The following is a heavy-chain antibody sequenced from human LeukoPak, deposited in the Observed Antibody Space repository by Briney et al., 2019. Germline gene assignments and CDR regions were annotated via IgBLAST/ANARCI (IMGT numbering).Heavy chain of an antibody. CDR2: INHSGST. Sequence: PSETLSLTCTVSGVSISNSSYYWGWIRQPPGKGLEWIGEINHSGSTDYNPSLKSRVTISVDTSKNQFSLKLSSVTAADTAVYYCARWHGSGMNYMDVWGKGTTVTVSS. J-gene: IGHJ6*03. CDR3: ARWHGSGMNYMDV. V-gene: IGHV4-39*07. D-gene: IGHD3-10*01. CDR1: GVSISNSSYY.